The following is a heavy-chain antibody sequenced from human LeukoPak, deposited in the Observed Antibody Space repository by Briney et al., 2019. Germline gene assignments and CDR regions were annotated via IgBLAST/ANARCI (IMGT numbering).Heavy chain of an antibody. J-gene: IGHJ5*02. D-gene: IGHD3-22*01. V-gene: IGHV1-69*13. CDR3: AGSPRPYYYDSSGYPFDP. CDR2: IIPIFGTA. CDR1: GYTFTGYY. Sequence: SVKVSCKASGYTFTGYYMHWVRQAPGQGLEWMGGIIPIFGTANYAQKFQGRVTITADESTSTAYMELSSLRSEDTAVYYCAGSPRPYYYDSSGYPFDPWGQGTLVTVSS.